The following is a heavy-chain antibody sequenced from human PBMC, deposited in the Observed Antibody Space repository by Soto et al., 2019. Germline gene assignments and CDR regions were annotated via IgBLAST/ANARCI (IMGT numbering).Heavy chain of an antibody. Sequence: ETLSLTGTVSGGSINTFYWSWVRQPAGKGLEWIGRIFSSGSTSFNPSLESRVAMSVDTSKNHFSLNLSSVTAADMAVYYCAREGSYSAYNFAHGIQLWSFDFWGQGALVTVSS. J-gene: IGHJ4*02. V-gene: IGHV4-4*07. CDR1: GGSINTFY. D-gene: IGHD5-12*01. CDR2: IFSSGST. CDR3: AREGSYSAYNFAHGIQLWSFDF.